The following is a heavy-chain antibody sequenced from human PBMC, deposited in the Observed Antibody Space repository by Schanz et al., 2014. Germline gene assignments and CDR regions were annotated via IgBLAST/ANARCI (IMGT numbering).Heavy chain of an antibody. V-gene: IGHV3-7*02. J-gene: IGHJ4*02. D-gene: IGHD6-13*01. Sequence: EVQLVESGGDLVQPGGSLRLSCAASGFTFSSHSFNWVRQAPGKGPEWVANIKHDGSVKDYVDSVEGRFTISRDNAKRSLFLQMNSLRVEDTAVYFCVSQTGSPNYWGQGTLVTVSS. CDR3: VSQTGSPNY. CDR1: GFTFSSHS. CDR2: IKHDGSVK.